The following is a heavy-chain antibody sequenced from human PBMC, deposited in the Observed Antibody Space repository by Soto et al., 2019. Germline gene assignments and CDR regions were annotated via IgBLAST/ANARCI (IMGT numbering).Heavy chain of an antibody. Sequence: PGGSLRLSCAVSGFICSSYDMSWVRQAPGKGLAWVSTILVGDSTHYEDSVQGRFTISRDTSKNTVYLHMNSLTAGDTAVYYCAKATATGGGAFEIYGQGTMVTVSS. CDR1: GFICSSYD. D-gene: IGHD2-8*02. J-gene: IGHJ3*02. CDR2: ILVGDST. CDR3: AKATATGGGAFEI. V-gene: IGHV3-23*01.